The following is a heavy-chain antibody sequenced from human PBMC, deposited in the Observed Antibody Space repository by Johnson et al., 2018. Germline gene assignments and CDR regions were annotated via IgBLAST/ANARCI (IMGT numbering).Heavy chain of an antibody. J-gene: IGHJ6*02. V-gene: IGHV3-11*04. Sequence: QVQLVQSGGGLVKPGGSLRLSCAASGFTFSDYYMSWIRQAPGKGLEWLSYIGRSSSTIYYADSVKGRFTISRDNAENSLYLQMNSLIDEDTAWYYCARKKAHDYFSGLDVWGQGTMVTVSS. CDR2: IGRSSSTI. CDR3: ARKKAHDYFSGLDV. CDR1: GFTFSDYY.